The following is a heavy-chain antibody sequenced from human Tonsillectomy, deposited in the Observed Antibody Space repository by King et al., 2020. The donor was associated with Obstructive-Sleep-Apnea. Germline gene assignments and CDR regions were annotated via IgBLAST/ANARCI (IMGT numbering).Heavy chain of an antibody. Sequence: QLQESGPGLVKPSETLSLTCTVSGGSISSSSYYWGWIRQPPGRGLEWIGNIYYSGRTYYNPSLKSRVTISVDTSKNQFSLKLSSVTAADTAVYYCAREWAAGTNYFDPWGQGTLVTVSS. D-gene: IGHD6-13*01. CDR3: AREWAAGTNYFDP. J-gene: IGHJ5*02. CDR1: GGSISSSSYY. V-gene: IGHV4-39*07. CDR2: IYYSGRT.